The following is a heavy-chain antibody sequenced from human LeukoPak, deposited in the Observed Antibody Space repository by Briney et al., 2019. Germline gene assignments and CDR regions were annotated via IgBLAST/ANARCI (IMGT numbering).Heavy chain of an antibody. CDR3: ARGFNWGYYFDY. CDR2: IHDSGNT. V-gene: IGHV4-59*12. Sequence: SETLSLTCTVSGGSISNYYWSWIRQPPGKGLELIGYIHDSGNTNYNPSLKSRSTISLDTSKNQFSLKLSSVTAADTAVYYCARGFNWGYYFDYWGQGTLVTVSS. CDR1: GGSISNYY. D-gene: IGHD7-27*01. J-gene: IGHJ4*02.